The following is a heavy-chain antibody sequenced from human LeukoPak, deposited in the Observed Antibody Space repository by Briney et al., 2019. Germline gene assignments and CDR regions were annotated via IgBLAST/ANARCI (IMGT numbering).Heavy chain of an antibody. CDR2: ISYTGNT. J-gene: IGHJ3*02. Sequence: SETLSLTCTISGGSITSTTYSWGWIRQPPGKGLEWIGNISYTGNTYYNPSLKSRVTLSVDTSKNQFSLKQSSVPAADTAIYYCARHLNNGFDIWGRGTMVTVSS. CDR1: GGSITSTTYS. CDR3: ARHLNNGFDI. V-gene: IGHV4-39*01. D-gene: IGHD2/OR15-2a*01.